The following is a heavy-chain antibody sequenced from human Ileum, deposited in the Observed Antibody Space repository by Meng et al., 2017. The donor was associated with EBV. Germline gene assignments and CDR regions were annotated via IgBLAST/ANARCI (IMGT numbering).Heavy chain of an antibody. V-gene: IGHV4-61*08. CDR2: IYNSGST. Sequence: QEQLLESGPGLVKPSETLSLTCSVSGGSVSSGGNYWSWIRQPPGKGLEWIGYIYNSGSTNYNPSLKSRVTISVDTSKNQFSLKLSSVTAADTAVYYCARDGYSSGSDWGQGTLVTVSS. CDR1: GGSVSSGGNY. J-gene: IGHJ4*02. D-gene: IGHD6-19*01. CDR3: ARDGYSSGSD.